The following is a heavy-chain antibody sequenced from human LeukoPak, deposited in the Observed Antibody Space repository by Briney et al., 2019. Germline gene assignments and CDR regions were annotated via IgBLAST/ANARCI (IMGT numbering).Heavy chain of an antibody. Sequence: ASVKVSCKASGYTFTGYYMHWVRQAPGQGLEWMGWINPNSGGTNYAQKFQGRVTMTRDTSISTAYMELSRLGSDDTAVYYCARYYSGSYSDYFDYWGQGTLVTVSS. CDR1: GYTFTGYY. J-gene: IGHJ4*02. D-gene: IGHD1-26*01. V-gene: IGHV1-2*02. CDR3: ARYYSGSYSDYFDY. CDR2: INPNSGGT.